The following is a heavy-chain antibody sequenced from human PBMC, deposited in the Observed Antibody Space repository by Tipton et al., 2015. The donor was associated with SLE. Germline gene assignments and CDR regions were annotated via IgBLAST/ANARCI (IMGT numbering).Heavy chain of an antibody. Sequence: LRLSCTVSGGSIGSDNDYWGWIRQPPGKGLEWIGSIYYSGRTYYNPSLKSRVTISLDPPKNQFSLKLTSVTAADTAVYYCTRGGRGDGANPFDPWGQGTLVTVSS. CDR2: IYYSGRT. V-gene: IGHV4-39*07. CDR1: GGSIGSDNDY. J-gene: IGHJ5*02. CDR3: TRGGRGDGANPFDP. D-gene: IGHD4/OR15-4a*01.